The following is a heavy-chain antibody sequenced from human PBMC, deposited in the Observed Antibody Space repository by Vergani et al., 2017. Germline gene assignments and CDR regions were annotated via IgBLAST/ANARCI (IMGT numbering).Heavy chain of an antibody. V-gene: IGHV4-4*07. Sequence: QVQLQESGPGLVKPSETLSLTCTVSGGSISSYYWSWIRQPPGKGLEWIGRIYTSGSTNYNPSLKRRGTISVDTSKNQFSLKLSSVTAADTAVYYCARAARTVAGTVFDYWGQGTLVTVSS. J-gene: IGHJ4*02. D-gene: IGHD6-19*01. CDR1: GGSISSYY. CDR2: IYTSGST. CDR3: ARAARTVAGTVFDY.